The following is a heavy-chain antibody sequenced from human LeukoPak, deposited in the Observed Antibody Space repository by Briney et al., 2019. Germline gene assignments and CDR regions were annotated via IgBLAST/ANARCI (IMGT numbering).Heavy chain of an antibody. J-gene: IGHJ4*02. D-gene: IGHD1-26*01. V-gene: IGHV1-69*13. Sequence: ASVKVSCKASGGTFSSYAISWVRQAPGQGLEWMGRIIPIFGTANYAQKFQGRVTITADESTSTAYMELSSLRSEDTAVYYCARPRTSGARSAKFDHWGQGTLVTVSS. CDR2: IIPIFGTA. CDR3: ARPRTSGARSAKFDH. CDR1: GGTFSSYA.